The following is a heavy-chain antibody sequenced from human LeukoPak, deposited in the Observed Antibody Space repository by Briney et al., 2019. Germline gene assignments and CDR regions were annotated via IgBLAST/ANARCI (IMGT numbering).Heavy chain of an antibody. CDR3: VKDKAEWLGAFDI. CDR1: GFTLSTYS. CDR2: INWNSVTI. V-gene: IGHV3-9*03. Sequence: GGSLRLSCTVSGFTLSTYSLNWVRRAPGKGLEWVSSINWNSVTIGYADSVKGRFTISRDNAKNSLYLQMNSLRVEDMALYYCVKDKAEWLGAFDIWGQGTMVTVSS. D-gene: IGHD3-3*01. J-gene: IGHJ3*02.